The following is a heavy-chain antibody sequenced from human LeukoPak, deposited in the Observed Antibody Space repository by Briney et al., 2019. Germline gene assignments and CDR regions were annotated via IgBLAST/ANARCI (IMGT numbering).Heavy chain of an antibody. Sequence: GGSLRLSCAASGFPFSSYSMNWVRQAPGKGLEWVSSISSSSNYISYADSVKGRFTISRDNAKNSLYLQMNSLRAEDTTVYYCARSTVTDPDSVGFDIWGQGTMVTVSS. D-gene: IGHD4-17*01. CDR2: ISSSSNYI. V-gene: IGHV3-21*01. CDR1: GFPFSSYS. CDR3: ARSTVTDPDSVGFDI. J-gene: IGHJ3*02.